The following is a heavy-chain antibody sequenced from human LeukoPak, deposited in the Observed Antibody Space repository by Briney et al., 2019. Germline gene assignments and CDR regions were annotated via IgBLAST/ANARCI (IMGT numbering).Heavy chain of an antibody. D-gene: IGHD2-8*02. Sequence: SETLSLTCAVYGGSFSGYYWSWIRQPPGKGLEWIGYIYYSGSTNYNPSLKSRVTISVDTSKNQFSLKLSSVTAADTAVYYCARTYGWDPYYFDYWGQGTLVTVSS. V-gene: IGHV4-59*08. CDR3: ARTYGWDPYYFDY. CDR1: GGSFSGYY. J-gene: IGHJ4*02. CDR2: IYYSGST.